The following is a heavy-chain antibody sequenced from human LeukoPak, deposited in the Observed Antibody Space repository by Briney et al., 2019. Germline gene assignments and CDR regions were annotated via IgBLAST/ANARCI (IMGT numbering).Heavy chain of an antibody. Sequence: GGSLRLSCAVSGFIVTGSYMTWVRLAPGKGLEWVSTIYSGGTTFYTDSVRGRFTISRDNSKNTLYLQMNSLRAEDAAIYYCARVLYYYASVSYNYYMDVWGKGTTVTISS. CDR3: ARVLYYYASVSYNYYMDV. J-gene: IGHJ6*03. CDR2: IYSGGTT. CDR1: GFIVTGSY. V-gene: IGHV3-53*01. D-gene: IGHD3-10*01.